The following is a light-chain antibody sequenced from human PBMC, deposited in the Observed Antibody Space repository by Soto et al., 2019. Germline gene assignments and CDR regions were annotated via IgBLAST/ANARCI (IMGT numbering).Light chain of an antibody. CDR2: LGS. CDR3: MEALQTPLYT. Sequence: IVMTQSSLSLPVTPGEPASISCRSSQSLRHSNGYNYLDWYLQKPGQSPQLLIYLGSNRASGGPDRFSGSGSGTDFTLKISRVEAEDVGVYYCMEALQTPLYTFGQGTKVDIK. V-gene: IGKV2-28*01. CDR1: QSLRHSNGYNY. J-gene: IGKJ2*01.